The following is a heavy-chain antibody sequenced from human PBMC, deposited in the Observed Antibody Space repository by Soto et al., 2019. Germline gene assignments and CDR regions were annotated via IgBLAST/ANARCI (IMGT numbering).Heavy chain of an antibody. D-gene: IGHD6-13*01. CDR3: ARENQQNVSDY. V-gene: IGHV4-34*01. Sequence: SQTLSLTCAVYGGSFSGYYWSWIRQPPGKGLEWIGEINHSGSTNYNPSLKSRVTISVGTSKNQFSLKLSSVTAADTAVYYCARENQQNVSDYWGQGTLVTVSS. CDR1: GGSFSGYY. CDR2: INHSGST. J-gene: IGHJ4*02.